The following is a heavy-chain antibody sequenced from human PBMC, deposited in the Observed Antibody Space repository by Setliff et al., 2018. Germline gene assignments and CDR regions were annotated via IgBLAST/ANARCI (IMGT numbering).Heavy chain of an antibody. CDR1: GYAFGSSG. D-gene: IGHD2-15*01. CDR2: ISAYNGYI. Sequence: ASVKVSCKASGYAFGSSGISWVRQAPGQGLEWMGWISAYNGYIVYAQKFQGRVTMTTDTSTTTAYMEVRSLRSDDTAVYYCARDRDCSGGICHRGFHHYMDVWGKGTTVTVSS. CDR3: ARDRDCSGGICHRGFHHYMDV. V-gene: IGHV1-18*01. J-gene: IGHJ6*03.